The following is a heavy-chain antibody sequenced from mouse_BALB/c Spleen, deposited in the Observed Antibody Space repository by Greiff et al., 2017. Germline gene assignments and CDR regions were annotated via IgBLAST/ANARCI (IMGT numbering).Heavy chain of an antibody. CDR3: ARMGNWDWFAY. D-gene: IGHD4-1*01. CDR2: ISYSGST. CDR1: GYSITSDYA. V-gene: IGHV3-2*02. Sequence: EVKLQESGPGLVKPSQSLSLTCTVTGYSITSDYAWNWIRQFPGNKLEWMGYISYSGSTSYNPSLKSRISITRDTSKNQFFLQLNSVTTEDTATYYCARMGNWDWFAYWGQGTLGTVSA. J-gene: IGHJ3*01.